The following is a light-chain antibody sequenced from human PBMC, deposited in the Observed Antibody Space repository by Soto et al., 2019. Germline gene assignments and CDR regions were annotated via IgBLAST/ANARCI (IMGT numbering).Light chain of an antibody. CDR3: SSYTSGSTLYV. CDR2: ASS. J-gene: IGLJ1*01. CDR1: SSDVGSYNY. V-gene: IGLV2-14*01. Sequence: QSVLTQPASVSGSPGQSITISCTGTSSDVGSYNYVSWYQHHPGKAPRLMIYASSNRPSGVSHRFSGSRSGNTASLPISGLQAEDEADYYCSSYTSGSTLYVFGNGTKVTVL.